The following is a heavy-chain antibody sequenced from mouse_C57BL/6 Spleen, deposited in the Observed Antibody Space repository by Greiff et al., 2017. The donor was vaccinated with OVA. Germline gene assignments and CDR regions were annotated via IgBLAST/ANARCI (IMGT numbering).Heavy chain of an antibody. J-gene: IGHJ4*01. CDR2: IYPGDGDT. CDR1: GYAFSSSW. CDR3: ARTIYYDYDDGRAMDY. Sequence: VKLVESGPELVKPGASVKISCKASGYAFSSSWMNWVKQRPGKGLEWIGRIYPGDGDTNYNGKFKGKATLTADKSSSTAYMQLSSLTSEDSAVYFCARTIYYDYDDGRAMDYWGQGTSVTVSS. D-gene: IGHD2-4*01. V-gene: IGHV1-82*01.